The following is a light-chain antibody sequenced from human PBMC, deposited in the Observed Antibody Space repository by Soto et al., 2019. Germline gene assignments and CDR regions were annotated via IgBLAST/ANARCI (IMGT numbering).Light chain of an antibody. CDR2: EDD. V-gene: IGLV6-57*04. Sequence: NFMLTQPHSVSESPGKTVTISCTRSSGSIGSNSVQWYQQRPGSAPSIVIYEDDQRPSGVPNRFAGSIDRSSNSAYLTISGLQTEDEADYYCQSYDTNTVVFGGGTKLTVL. J-gene: IGLJ2*01. CDR1: SGSIGSNS. CDR3: QSYDTNTVV.